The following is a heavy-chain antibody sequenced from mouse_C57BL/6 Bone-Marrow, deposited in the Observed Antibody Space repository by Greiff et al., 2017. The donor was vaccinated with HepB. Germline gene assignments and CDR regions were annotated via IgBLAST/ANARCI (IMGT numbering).Heavy chain of an antibody. Sequence: VMLVESGAELARPGASVKLSCKASGYTFTSYGISWVKQRTGQGLEWIGEIYPRSGNTYYNEKFKGKATLTADKSSSTAYMELRSLTSEDSAVYFCARSDYYGSSFAYWGQGTLVTVSA. D-gene: IGHD1-1*01. V-gene: IGHV1-81*01. CDR3: ARSDYYGSSFAY. CDR1: GYTFTSYG. J-gene: IGHJ3*01. CDR2: IYPRSGNT.